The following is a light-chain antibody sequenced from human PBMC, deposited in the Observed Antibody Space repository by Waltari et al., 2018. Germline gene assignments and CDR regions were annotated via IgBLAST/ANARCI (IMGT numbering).Light chain of an antibody. V-gene: IGKV2-28*01. CDR1: QSLLHSNGYNY. CDR2: LGS. J-gene: IGKJ3*01. CDR3: MQALQTPGVT. Sequence: DIVMTQSPLSLTVTPGEPASISRRSSQSLLHSNGYNYLDWYLQKPGQSPQLLIYLGSNRASGVPDRFSGCGSGTDFTLKISRVEAEDVGVYYCMQALQTPGVTFGPGTKVDIK.